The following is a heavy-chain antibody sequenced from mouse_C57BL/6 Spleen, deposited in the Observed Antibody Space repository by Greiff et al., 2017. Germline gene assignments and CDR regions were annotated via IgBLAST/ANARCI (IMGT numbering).Heavy chain of an antibody. V-gene: IGHV5-6*01. CDR2: ISSGGSYT. CDR3: ARGGYDYDDYAMDY. Sequence: EVMLVESGGDLVKPGGSLKLSCAASGFTFSSYGMSWVRQTPDKRLEWVATISSGGSYTYYPDSVKGRFTISRDNAKNTLYLQMSSLKSEDTAMYYCARGGYDYDDYAMDYWGQGTSVTVSS. D-gene: IGHD2-4*01. J-gene: IGHJ4*01. CDR1: GFTFSSYG.